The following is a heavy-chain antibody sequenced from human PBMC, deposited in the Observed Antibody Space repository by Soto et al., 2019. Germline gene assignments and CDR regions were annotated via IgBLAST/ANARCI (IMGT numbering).Heavy chain of an antibody. CDR1: GYTLTELS. D-gene: IGHD2-15*01. CDR3: ARALYCSGGSCYWFDP. Sequence: ASVKVSCKVSGYTLTELSMHWVRQAPGKGLEWMGGFDPEDGETIYAQKFQGRVTMTEDTSTDTAYMELSSLRSDDTAVYYCARALYCSGGSCYWFDPWGQGTLVTVSS. J-gene: IGHJ5*02. CDR2: FDPEDGET. V-gene: IGHV1-24*01.